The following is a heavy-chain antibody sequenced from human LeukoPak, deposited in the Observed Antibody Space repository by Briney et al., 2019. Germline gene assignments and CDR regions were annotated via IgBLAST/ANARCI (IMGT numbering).Heavy chain of an antibody. CDR2: ISSSSSTI. J-gene: IGHJ3*02. Sequence: GALRLSCAASGFTFSSYSMNWVRQAPGKGLEWVSYISSSSSTIYYADSVKGRFTISRDNAKNSLYLQMNSLRAEDTAVYYCARGAYDSSGYYYLLEVFAFDIWGQGTMVTVSS. CDR1: GFTFSSYS. D-gene: IGHD3-22*01. V-gene: IGHV3-48*01. CDR3: ARGAYDSSGYYYLLEVFAFDI.